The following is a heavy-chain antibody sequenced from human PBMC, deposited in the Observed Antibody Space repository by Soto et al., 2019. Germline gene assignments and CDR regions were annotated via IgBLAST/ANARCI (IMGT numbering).Heavy chain of an antibody. D-gene: IGHD3-10*01. V-gene: IGHV4-30-4*01. CDR1: GGSISSGDYY. CDR3: ARVGDYYGSGSYLTFDY. Sequence: SETLSLTCTVSGGSISSGDYYWSWIRQPPGKGLEWIGYIYYSRSTYYNPSLKSRVTISVDTSKNQFSLKLSSVTAADTAVYYCARVGDYYGSGSYLTFDYWGQGTLVTVSS. CDR2: IYYSRST. J-gene: IGHJ4*02.